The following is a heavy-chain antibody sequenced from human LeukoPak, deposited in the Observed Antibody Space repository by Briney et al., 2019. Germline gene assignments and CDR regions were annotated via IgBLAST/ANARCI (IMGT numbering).Heavy chain of an antibody. D-gene: IGHD3-16*01. V-gene: IGHV3-74*01. CDR1: GYTFGSYW. CDR3: VRDNGGEHL. Sequence: GGSLRLSCAASGYTFGSYWMYWVRQAPGKGLVWVSRINNDGSSTIYADSVKGRFTISRDNAKNTLYLQMNSLRDDDTAVYYCVRDNGGEHLWGQGTLVTVSS. J-gene: IGHJ4*02. CDR2: INNDGSST.